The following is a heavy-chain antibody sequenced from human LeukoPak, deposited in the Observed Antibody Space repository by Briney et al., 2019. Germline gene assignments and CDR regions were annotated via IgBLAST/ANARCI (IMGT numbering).Heavy chain of an antibody. Sequence: GESLKISCKCSGYSFSNYWIGWVRQMPGKGLEWMGMIYPGDSNTRYNPSFQGQVTFSADKSINTAYLQWSSLKASDTAMYYCAIRRWYNNGWSSFDYWGQGTLVTVSS. V-gene: IGHV5-51*01. J-gene: IGHJ4*02. CDR2: IYPGDSNT. CDR1: GYSFSNYW. CDR3: AIRRWYNNGWSSFDY. D-gene: IGHD6-19*01.